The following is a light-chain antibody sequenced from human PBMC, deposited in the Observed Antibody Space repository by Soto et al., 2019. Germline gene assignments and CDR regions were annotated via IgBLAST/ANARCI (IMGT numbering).Light chain of an antibody. CDR2: DAS. CDR1: QSISIW. CDR3: QKYNSYLIN. Sequence: DIQMTHSPSTLSASVLDIVTITFRSSQSISIWLAWYQQKPGKAPKLLTYDASSLESGVPSRFSGSGSGTEFTLTISSLQPDDFATYYCQKYNSYLINFGGGTKVDIK. J-gene: IGKJ4*01. V-gene: IGKV1-5*01.